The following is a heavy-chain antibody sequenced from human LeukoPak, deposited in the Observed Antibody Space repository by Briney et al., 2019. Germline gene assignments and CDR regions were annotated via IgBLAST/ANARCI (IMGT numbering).Heavy chain of an antibody. V-gene: IGHV3-21*01. CDR1: GFTFSRYS. J-gene: IGHJ5*02. Sequence: GGSLRLSCAASGFTFSRYSMNWVRQAPGKGLEWVSSISISSSYIYYADSVKGRFTMSRDNAKNSLYLQVNSLRAEDTAVYYCARNVRLGSGELSFAPFKNWFDPWGQGTLVTVSS. CDR3: ARNVRLGSGELSFAPFKNWFDP. D-gene: IGHD3-16*02. CDR2: ISISSSYI.